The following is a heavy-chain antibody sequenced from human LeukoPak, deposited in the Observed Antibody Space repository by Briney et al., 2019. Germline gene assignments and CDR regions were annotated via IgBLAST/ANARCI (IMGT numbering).Heavy chain of an antibody. CDR2: IYPGDSDT. D-gene: IGHD3-22*01. CDR1: GYNFPSYW. V-gene: IGHV5-51*01. CDR3: ARYSNYYHSSGYKYYFDF. J-gene: IGHJ4*02. Sequence: GESLQISCKGSGYNFPSYWIGWGRQMPGKGLEWMGIIYPGDSDTTYSPSFQGQVTISADKSISTAYLQWSSLKASDTAMYYCARYSNYYHSSGYKYYFDFWGQGTLVTVSS.